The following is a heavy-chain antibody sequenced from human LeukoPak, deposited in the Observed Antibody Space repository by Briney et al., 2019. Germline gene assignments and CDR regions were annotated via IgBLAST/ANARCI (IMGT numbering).Heavy chain of an antibody. Sequence: AGGSLRLSCEASGFIFSHYGMHWVRQAPGKGLEWVAVISYDGSNKYYADSVKGRFTISRDNSKNTLYLQMNSLRAEDTAVYYCARDIEQWLVRGFFDYWGQGTLVTVSS. CDR1: GFIFSHYG. CDR2: ISYDGSNK. CDR3: ARDIEQWLVRGFFDY. D-gene: IGHD6-19*01. V-gene: IGHV3-30*03. J-gene: IGHJ4*02.